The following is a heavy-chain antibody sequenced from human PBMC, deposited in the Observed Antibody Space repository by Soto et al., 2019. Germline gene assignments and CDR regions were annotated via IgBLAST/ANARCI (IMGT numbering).Heavy chain of an antibody. J-gene: IGHJ1*01. V-gene: IGHV2-5*02. CDR3: AHMTSIVVVIATAAEYFQH. CDR1: GFSLSTSGVG. D-gene: IGHD2-21*01. CDR2: IYWDDDK. Sequence: SGPTLVNPTQTLTLTCTFSGFSLSTSGVGVGWIRQPPGKALEWLALIYWDDDKRYSPSLKSRLTITKDTSKNQVVLTMTNMDPVDTATYYCAHMTSIVVVIATAAEYFQHWGQGTLVTVSS.